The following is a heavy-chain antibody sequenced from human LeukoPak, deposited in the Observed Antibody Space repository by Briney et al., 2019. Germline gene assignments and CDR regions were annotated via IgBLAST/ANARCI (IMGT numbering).Heavy chain of an antibody. J-gene: IGHJ4*02. D-gene: IGHD5-24*01. V-gene: IGHV1-69*05. Sequence: SVKVSCKASGGTFSSYAISWVRQAPGQGLEWMGGIIPIFGTANYAQKFQGRVTITTDESTSTAYMELSSLRSEDTAVYYCARDGDGYRKFDYWGQGTLVTVSS. CDR2: IIPIFGTA. CDR3: ARDGDGYRKFDY. CDR1: GGTFSSYA.